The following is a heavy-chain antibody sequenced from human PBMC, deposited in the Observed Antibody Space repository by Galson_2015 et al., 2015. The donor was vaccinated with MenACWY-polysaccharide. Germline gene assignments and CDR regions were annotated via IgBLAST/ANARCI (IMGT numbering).Heavy chain of an antibody. CDR1: GYTFTGNF. J-gene: IGHJ6*02. CDR2: INPNSGAT. V-gene: IGHV1-2*02. Sequence: SVKVSCKASGYTFTGNFIHWVRQAPGQGLEWMGWINPNSGATDYAQKFQGRVTMTRDTSINTAYMELNRLRSDDTAVYFCARGHLGLGLWGQGTTVTVSS. CDR3: ARGHLGLGL. D-gene: IGHD7-27*01.